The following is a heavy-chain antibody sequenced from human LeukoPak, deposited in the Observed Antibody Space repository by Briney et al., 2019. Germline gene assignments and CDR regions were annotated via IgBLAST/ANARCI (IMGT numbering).Heavy chain of an antibody. CDR2: ISYDGSNK. CDR1: GFTFSSYA. J-gene: IGHJ5*02. D-gene: IGHD3-16*01. V-gene: IGHV3-30-3*01. CDR3: AREGARTGGHWFDP. Sequence: GGSLRLSCAASGFTFSSYAMHWVRQAPGKGLEWVAVISYDGSNKYYADSVKGRFTISRDDSKNTLYLQMNSLRAEDTAVYYCAREGARTGGHWFDPWDQGTLVTVSS.